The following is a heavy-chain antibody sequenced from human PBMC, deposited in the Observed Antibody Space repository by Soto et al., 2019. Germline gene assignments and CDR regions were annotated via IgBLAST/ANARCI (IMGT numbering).Heavy chain of an antibody. V-gene: IGHV3-30-3*01. CDR3: ARDPITMVRGVTPYYYYCAMDV. D-gene: IGHD3-10*01. CDR1: GFTFTSYA. Sequence: QVQLVESGGGVVQPGRSLRLSCAASGFTFTSYAMHWVRQAPGKGLEWVTVISYDGSNKYYADSVKGRFTISRDNSKNTLYLQMNSLRAEDTAVYYCARDPITMVRGVTPYYYYCAMDVWSQGTTVTVSS. CDR2: ISYDGSNK. J-gene: IGHJ6*02.